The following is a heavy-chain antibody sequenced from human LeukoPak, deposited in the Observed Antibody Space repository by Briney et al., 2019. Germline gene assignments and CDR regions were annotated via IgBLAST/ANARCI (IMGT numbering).Heavy chain of an antibody. J-gene: IGHJ3*02. CDR2: INHSGST. CDR1: GGSFSGYY. Sequence: PSETLSLTCAVYGGSFSGYYWSWIRQPPGKGREWIGEINHSGSTNYNPSLKSRVTISVDTSKNQFSLKLSSVTAADTAVYYCASFVRAADAFDIWGQGTMVTVSS. CDR3: ASFVRAADAFDI. D-gene: IGHD3-16*02. V-gene: IGHV4-34*01.